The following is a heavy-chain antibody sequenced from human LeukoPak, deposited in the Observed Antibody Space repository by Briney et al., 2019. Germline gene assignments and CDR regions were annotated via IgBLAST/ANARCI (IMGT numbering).Heavy chain of an antibody. Sequence: GGSLRLSCAASGFTVSSNYMSWVRQAPGKGLEWVSVIYSGGSTYYADSVKGRFTISRDNSKNTLYLQMNSLRAEDTAVYYCARGRRGWYFDYWGQGTLVTVSS. V-gene: IGHV3-53*01. CDR3: ARGRRGWYFDY. J-gene: IGHJ4*02. CDR2: IYSGGST. CDR1: GFTVSSNY. D-gene: IGHD6-19*01.